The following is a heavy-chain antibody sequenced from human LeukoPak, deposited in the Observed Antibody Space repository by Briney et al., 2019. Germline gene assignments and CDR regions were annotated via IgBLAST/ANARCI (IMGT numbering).Heavy chain of an antibody. CDR3: ARDSSHYLGSSDY. CDR2: ISDTGAVT. J-gene: IGHJ4*02. CDR1: GFSLGIYR. V-gene: IGHV3-23*01. D-gene: IGHD6-6*01. Sequence: GCALSLSCVGSGFSLGIYRMSWVDQGPGQGLDWDSVISDTGAVTPYAESMQARFTISSDNIKNTLNLHMNSLRAEDTAIYYCARDSSHYLGSSDYWGQGTLVTVSS.